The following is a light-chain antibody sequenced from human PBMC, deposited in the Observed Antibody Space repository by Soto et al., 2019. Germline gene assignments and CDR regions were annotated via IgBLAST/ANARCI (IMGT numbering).Light chain of an antibody. CDR1: SSNIGKNA. CDR3: AAWDESLNVVL. J-gene: IGLJ3*02. V-gene: IGLV1-36*01. CDR2: YDD. Sequence: QSVLTQPPSVSEAPRQRVTISCSGNSSNIGKNAVNWYQHLPGKAPKLLIYYDDLLPSGVSDRFSGSKSGTSASLAISGLQSDDEGDYYCAAWDESLNVVLFGGGTKLTVL.